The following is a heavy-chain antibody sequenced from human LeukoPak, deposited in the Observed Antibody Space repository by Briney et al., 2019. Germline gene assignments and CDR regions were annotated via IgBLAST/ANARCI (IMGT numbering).Heavy chain of an antibody. CDR1: GGTFTSSA. Sequence: GASVKVSCKASGGTFTSSAFSWVRQAPGQGLEWMGWISAYNGNTNYAQKLQGRVTMTTDTSTSTAYMELRSLRSDDTAVYYCARAVIPVAVKPAFDYWGQGTLVTVSS. J-gene: IGHJ4*02. CDR2: ISAYNGNT. D-gene: IGHD6-13*01. V-gene: IGHV1-18*01. CDR3: ARAVIPVAVKPAFDY.